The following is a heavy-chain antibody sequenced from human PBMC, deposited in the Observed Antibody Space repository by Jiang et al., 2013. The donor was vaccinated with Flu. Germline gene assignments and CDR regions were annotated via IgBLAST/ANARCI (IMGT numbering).Heavy chain of an antibody. CDR1: GFTFSSYG. J-gene: IGHJ4*02. CDR2: ISYDGSNK. V-gene: IGHV3-30*18. Sequence: QLLESGGGVVQPGRSLRLSCAASGFTFSSYGMHWVRQAPGKGLEWVAVISYDGSNKYYADSVKGRFTISRDNSKNTLYLQMNSLRAEDTAVYYCAKDIPALGYWGQGTLVTVSS. D-gene: IGHD6-6*01. CDR3: AKDIPALGY.